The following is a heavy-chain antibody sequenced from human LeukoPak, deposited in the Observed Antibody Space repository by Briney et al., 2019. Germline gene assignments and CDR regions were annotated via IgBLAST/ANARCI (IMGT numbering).Heavy chain of an antibody. CDR3: ARSKWELLDY. CDR1: GGSISSGGYY. Sequence: SETLSLTCTVSGGSISSGGYYWSWIRQHPGKGLEWIGYIYYSGSTYYNPSLKSRVTISVDTSKNQFSLKLSSVTAADTAVYYCARSKWELLDYWGQGTLVTVSS. CDR2: IYYSGST. V-gene: IGHV4-31*03. J-gene: IGHJ4*02. D-gene: IGHD1-26*01.